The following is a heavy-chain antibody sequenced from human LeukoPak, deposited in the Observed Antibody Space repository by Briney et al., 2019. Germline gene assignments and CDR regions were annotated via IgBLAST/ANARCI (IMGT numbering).Heavy chain of an antibody. CDR1: GGSITSYY. D-gene: IGHD3-10*01. CDR2: IYYSGST. Sequence: SETLSLTCTVSGGSITSYYWSWIRQPPGKGLEWIGYIYYSGSTNYNPSLKSRVTISVDTSKNQFSLELSSVTAADTAVYYCARGGVNYKIAGPWGQGALVTVSS. J-gene: IGHJ5*02. V-gene: IGHV4-59*01. CDR3: ARGGVNYKIAGP.